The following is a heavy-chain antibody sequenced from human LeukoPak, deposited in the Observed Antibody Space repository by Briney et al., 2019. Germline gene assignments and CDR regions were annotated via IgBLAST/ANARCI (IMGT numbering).Heavy chain of an antibody. J-gene: IGHJ6*03. Sequence: GGSLRLSCAASGFAFSSYWMSWVRQAPGKGLEWVANIKQDGSEKYYVDSVKGRFTISRDNAKNSLYLQMNSLRAEDTAVYYCARAKVTYYDFWSGYTYSYYMDVWGKGTTVTVSS. D-gene: IGHD3-3*01. CDR1: GFAFSSYW. CDR2: IKQDGSEK. V-gene: IGHV3-7*01. CDR3: ARAKVTYYDFWSGYTYSYYMDV.